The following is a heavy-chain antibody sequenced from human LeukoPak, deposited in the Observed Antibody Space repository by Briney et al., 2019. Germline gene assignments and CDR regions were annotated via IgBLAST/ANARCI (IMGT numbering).Heavy chain of an antibody. J-gene: IGHJ4*02. D-gene: IGHD3-3*01. CDR2: INPNSGGT. CDR1: GYTFTGYY. V-gene: IGHV1-2*02. Sequence: GASVKVSCKASGYTFTGYYMHWVRQAPGQGLEWMGWINPNSGGTNYAQRFQGRVTMTRDTSISTAYMELSRLRSNETAVYYCARGDYDFWSGYYPLFDYWGQGTLVTVSS. CDR3: ARGDYDFWSGYYPLFDY.